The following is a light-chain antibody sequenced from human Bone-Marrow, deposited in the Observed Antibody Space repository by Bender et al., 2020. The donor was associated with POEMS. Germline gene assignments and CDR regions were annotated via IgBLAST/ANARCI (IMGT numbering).Light chain of an antibody. CDR3: QSYDGGLSLLV. CDR2: QND. CDR1: NLGTTY. V-gene: IGLV3-1*01. Sequence: SYELTQPPSVSVSPGQTASLTCSGDNLGTTYASWYQQRPGQPPLMVMFQNDKRPSGVPERFSGSKSGTSASLAITGLQPEDEADYYCQSYDGGLSLLVFGGGTKLTVL. J-gene: IGLJ3*02.